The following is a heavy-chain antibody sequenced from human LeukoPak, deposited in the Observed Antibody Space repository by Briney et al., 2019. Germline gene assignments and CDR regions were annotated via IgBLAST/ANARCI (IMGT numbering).Heavy chain of an antibody. J-gene: IGHJ3*02. CDR2: ISSSSSYI. V-gene: IGHV3-21*01. D-gene: IGHD6-6*01. CDR1: EFTFGNYA. CDR3: ARKIIAARPYAFDI. Sequence: GWSLRLSCAASEFTFGNYAMAWVRQAPGKGLEWVSSISSSSSYIYYADSVKGRFTISRDNAKNSLYLQMNSLRAEDTAVYYCARKIIAARPYAFDIWGQGTMVTVSS.